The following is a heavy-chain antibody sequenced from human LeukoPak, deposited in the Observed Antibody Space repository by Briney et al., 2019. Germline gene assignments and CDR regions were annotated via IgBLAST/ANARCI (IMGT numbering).Heavy chain of an antibody. D-gene: IGHD2-2*01. CDR3: AKDLTSTSRGMDV. CDR1: GFTFSSYS. J-gene: IGHJ6*02. Sequence: GGSLRLSCAASGFTFSSYSMNWVRQAPGKGLEWVSAISGSGGSTYYADSVKGRFTISRDNSKNTLYLQMNSLRAEDTAVYYCAKDLTSTSRGMDVWGQGTTVAVSS. V-gene: IGHV3-23*01. CDR2: ISGSGGST.